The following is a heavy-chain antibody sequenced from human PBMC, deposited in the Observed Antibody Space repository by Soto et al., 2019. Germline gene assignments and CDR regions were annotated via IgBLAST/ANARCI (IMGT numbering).Heavy chain of an antibody. CDR1: DESFNGTY. CDR3: SRGNDAYKGGRS. Sequence: QVQLQQWGAGLLKPSETLSLTCAVDDESFNGTYTPWTPRPPGKGLEWIGEITPSGIIHYNPSLETRVTMSLDTSQKQFLLKLNSVAAADTATYYCSRGNDAYKGGRSWGQGTLVTVSS. D-gene: IGHD1-1*01. J-gene: IGHJ5*02. V-gene: IGHV4-34*02. CDR2: ITPSGII.